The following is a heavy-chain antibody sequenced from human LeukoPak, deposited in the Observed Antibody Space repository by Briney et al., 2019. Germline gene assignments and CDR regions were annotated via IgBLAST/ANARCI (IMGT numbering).Heavy chain of an antibody. CDR3: ARQRGNSNYDLFDY. CDR2: IYYSGST. Sequence: SETLSLTCTVSGASISSSSYYWSWIRQPPGKGLEWIGYIYYSGSTNYNPSLKSRVTISVDTSKNQFSLKLSSVTAADTAVYYCARQRGNSNYDLFDYWGQGTLVTVSS. CDR1: GASISSSSYY. J-gene: IGHJ4*02. D-gene: IGHD4-11*01. V-gene: IGHV4-61*05.